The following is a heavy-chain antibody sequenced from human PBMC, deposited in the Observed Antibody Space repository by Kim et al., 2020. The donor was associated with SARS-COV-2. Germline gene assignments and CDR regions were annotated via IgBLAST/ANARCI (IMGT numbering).Heavy chain of an antibody. V-gene: IGHV3-23*01. CDR2: SSGSSSST. J-gene: IGHJ3*01. CDR1: GFAFSGHA. D-gene: IGHD4-17*01. CDR3: AKSCHDYGDWEAVDV. Sequence: GGSLRLSCAASGFAFSGHAMSWVRQAPGKGLEWVADSSGSSSSTYYAASVKGRFTISRDNSKNTLYLQMNSLRADDTAVYFCAKSCHDYGDWEAVDVWG.